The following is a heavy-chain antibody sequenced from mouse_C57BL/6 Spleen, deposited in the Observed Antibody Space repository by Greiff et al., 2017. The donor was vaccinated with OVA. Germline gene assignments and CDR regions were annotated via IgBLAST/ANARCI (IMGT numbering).Heavy chain of an antibody. Sequence: QVQLQQPGAELVRPGSSVKLSCKASGYTFTSYWMHWVKQRPIQGLEWIGNIDACDSETHYNQKFKDKATLTVDKSSSTAYMQLSSLTSEDSAFYYCAGWVEGGMDYWGRGTSVTVSS. CDR3: AGWVEGGMDY. V-gene: IGHV1-52*01. CDR1: GYTFTSYW. J-gene: IGHJ4*01. CDR2: IDACDSET.